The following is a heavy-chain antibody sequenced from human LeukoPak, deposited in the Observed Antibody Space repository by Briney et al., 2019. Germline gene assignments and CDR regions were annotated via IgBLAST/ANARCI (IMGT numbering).Heavy chain of an antibody. Sequence: SETLSLTCTVSGGSISSYYWNWLRQPPGKGLEWIGYIYYSGSTNYDPSLKSRVTISIDTSKSQFSLKLSSVTAADTAVYYCARGGYGDYVFIDYWGQGTLVTVSS. CDR1: GGSISSYY. D-gene: IGHD4-17*01. CDR3: ARGGYGDYVFIDY. J-gene: IGHJ4*02. V-gene: IGHV4-59*12. CDR2: IYYSGST.